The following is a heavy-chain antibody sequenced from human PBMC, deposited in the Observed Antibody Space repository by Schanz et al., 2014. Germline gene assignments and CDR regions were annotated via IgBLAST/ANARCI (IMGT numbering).Heavy chain of an antibody. V-gene: IGHV3-33*01. CDR3: PRANCRRKINFDY. J-gene: IGHJ4*02. CDR2: IWYDENNK. CDR1: GFTFSSYG. Sequence: QVQLVESGGGVVQFGRSLRLSCVASGFTFSSYGMHWVRQAPGKGLEWVAVIWYDENNKYYADSVKGRFTMSRDNSKNTLYLQMNSLRAEDTAVYYCPRANCRRKINFDYWGRGTLVTVSS. D-gene: IGHD2-21*01.